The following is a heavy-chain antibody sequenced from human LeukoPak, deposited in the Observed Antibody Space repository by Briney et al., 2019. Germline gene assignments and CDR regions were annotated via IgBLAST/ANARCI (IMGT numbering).Heavy chain of an antibody. J-gene: IGHJ3*02. CDR1: GGSISSYY. D-gene: IGHD3-10*01. Sequence: RSSETLSLTCPVSGGSISSYYWSWIGQPPGKGLEWIGYIYYSGSTNYNPSLKSRVPISVDTAKNQFSLKVISMTAADTAAYYCTKSDGYGLIRICGRGTMVTVSS. CDR3: TKSDGYGLIRI. V-gene: IGHV4-59*12. CDR2: IYYSGST.